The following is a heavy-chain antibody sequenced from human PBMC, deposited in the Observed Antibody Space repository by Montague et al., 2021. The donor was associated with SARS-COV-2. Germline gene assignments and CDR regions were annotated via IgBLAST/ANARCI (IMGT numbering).Heavy chain of an antibody. J-gene: IGHJ4*02. CDR3: ARGSGHYYSPFDN. CDR1: GGSISTYP. D-gene: IGHD2-15*01. CDR2: IHSNGDT. Sequence: SETLSLTCTVSGGSISTYPWSWIRQPAGKALEWIGRIHSNGDTTYNPSLKSRVTMSVDTSKNQFSLKMTSVTAADTAMYYCARGSGHYYSPFDNCGQGNLVTVSS. V-gene: IGHV4-4*07.